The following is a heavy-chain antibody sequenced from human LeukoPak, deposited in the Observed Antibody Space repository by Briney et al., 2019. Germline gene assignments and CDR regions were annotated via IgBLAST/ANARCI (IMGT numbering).Heavy chain of an antibody. CDR3: TTAVAGTVRIDY. Sequence: GGSLRLSCAASGFTLSSAYMSWVRQAPGKGLEWVGRIRSKTDGGTIDYTAPVKDRFTISRDDSKNTLYLQMNSLKTEDTAVYYCTTAVAGTVRIDYWGQGTLVTVSS. CDR2: IRSKTDGGTI. V-gene: IGHV3-15*01. D-gene: IGHD6-19*01. J-gene: IGHJ4*02. CDR1: GFTLSSAY.